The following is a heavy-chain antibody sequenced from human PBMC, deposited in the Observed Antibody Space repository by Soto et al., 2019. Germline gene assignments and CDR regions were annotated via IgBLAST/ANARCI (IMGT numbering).Heavy chain of an antibody. Sequence: GGSLRLSCAASGFTFSSYWMYWVRQAPGKGLVWVSRTNSDGSDTSYADSVKGRFTISRDNAMNTLYLQMNSLRAEDTAVYYCARDSGWSLFDYWGQGTLVTVSS. J-gene: IGHJ4*02. CDR3: ARDSGWSLFDY. D-gene: IGHD6-19*01. CDR2: TNSDGSDT. V-gene: IGHV3-74*01. CDR1: GFTFSSYW.